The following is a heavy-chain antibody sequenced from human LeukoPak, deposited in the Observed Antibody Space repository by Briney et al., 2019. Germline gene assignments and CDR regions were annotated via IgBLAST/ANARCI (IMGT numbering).Heavy chain of an antibody. D-gene: IGHD6-13*01. Sequence: GRSLRLSCAASGFTFSSYGMHWVRQAPGKGLEWVAVISYDGSNKYYADSVKGRFTISRDNSKNTLYLQMNSLRAEDTAVYYCAKLRVGRLNIAAAGIDFDYWGQGTLVTVSS. CDR1: GFTFSSYG. CDR2: ISYDGSNK. CDR3: AKLRVGRLNIAAAGIDFDY. J-gene: IGHJ4*02. V-gene: IGHV3-30*18.